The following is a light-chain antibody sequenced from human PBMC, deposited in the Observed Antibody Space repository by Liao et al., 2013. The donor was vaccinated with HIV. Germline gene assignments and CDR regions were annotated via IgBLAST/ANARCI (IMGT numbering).Light chain of an antibody. Sequence: SYELTQPPSVSVSPGQTASITCSGDKLGNKFASWYQQKPGQSPVLVIYQDGKRPSGIPERFSASNSGNTATLTISGTQSMDEADYYCQAWDSSTDVVFGGGTKLTVL. V-gene: IGLV3-1*01. CDR1: KLGNKF. CDR2: QDG. J-gene: IGLJ2*01. CDR3: QAWDSSTDVV.